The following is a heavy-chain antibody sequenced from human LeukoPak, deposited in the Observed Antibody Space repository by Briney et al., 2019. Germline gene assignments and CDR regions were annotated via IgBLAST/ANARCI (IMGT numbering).Heavy chain of an antibody. V-gene: IGHV5-10-1*01. CDR1: GYSFTSYW. J-gene: IGHJ5*02. CDR2: IDPSDSYT. CDR3: ARQGRLSATERDNWFDP. Sequence: GESLKISCKGSGYSFTSYWISWVRQMPGKGLEWMGRIDPSDSYTNYSPSFQGHVTISVDRSISTAYLQWSSLKASDTAMYYCARQGRLSATERDNWFDPWGQGTLVTVSS.